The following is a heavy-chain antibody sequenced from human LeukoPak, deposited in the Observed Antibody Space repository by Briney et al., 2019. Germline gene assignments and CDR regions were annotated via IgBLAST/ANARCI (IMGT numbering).Heavy chain of an antibody. V-gene: IGHV1-18*01. CDR1: GYTFTSYG. CDR3: ARWFLGYGYDY. CDR2: ISAYNGNT. Sequence: ASVTVSCTASGYTFTSYGISWVRQAPGQGLEWMGWISAYNGNTNYAQKLQGRVTMTTDTSTSTAYMELRSLRSDDTAVYYCARWFLGYGYDYWGQGTLVTVSS. D-gene: IGHD4-17*01. J-gene: IGHJ4*02.